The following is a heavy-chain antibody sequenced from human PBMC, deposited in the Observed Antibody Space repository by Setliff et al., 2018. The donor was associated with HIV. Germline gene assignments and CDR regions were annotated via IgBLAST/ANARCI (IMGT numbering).Heavy chain of an antibody. CDR1: EGPLSTYY. CDR2: IYYNGSP. CDR3: ARKHLANVFDY. Sequence: SETLSLTCTVSEGPLSTYYWSWIRQPPGKGLEWIGYIYYNGSPTYNPSLKSRVTMSVDTSKNQFSLRLSSVTAADTAVCYCARKHLANVFDYWGQGTLVTVS. V-gene: IGHV4-59*01. J-gene: IGHJ4*02. D-gene: IGHD5-12*01.